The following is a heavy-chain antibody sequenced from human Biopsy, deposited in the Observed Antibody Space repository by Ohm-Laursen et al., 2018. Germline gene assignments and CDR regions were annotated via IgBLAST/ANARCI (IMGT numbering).Heavy chain of an antibody. D-gene: IGHD7-27*01. V-gene: IGHV4-59*01. J-gene: IGHJ4*02. CDR3: ARLTGDPSY. CDR2: IYYTGHT. CDR1: GGPIKSYY. Sequence: SETLSLTCPVSGGPIKSYYWNWIRQSPGKGLEWIGFIYYTGHTNYNPSLKSRATISVDTSKNQFSLKVISVTAADTAVYYCARLTGDPSYWGQGILVTVSS.